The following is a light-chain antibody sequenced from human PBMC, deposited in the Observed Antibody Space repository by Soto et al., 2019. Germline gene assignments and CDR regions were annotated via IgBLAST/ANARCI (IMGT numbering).Light chain of an antibody. J-gene: IGKJ4*01. CDR1: QSISRL. CDR3: QPYNSY. V-gene: IGKV1-5*01. Sequence: DIQMTQSPSTLSASVGDRVTITCRASQSISRLLAWYQQKPGKAPKLLIYDASSLESGVPTRFSGSGSGTEFTITISSLQPDDFATYYCQPYNSYFGGGTKVDIK. CDR2: DAS.